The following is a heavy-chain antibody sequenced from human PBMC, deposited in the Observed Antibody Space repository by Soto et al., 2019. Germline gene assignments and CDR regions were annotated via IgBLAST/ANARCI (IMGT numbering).Heavy chain of an antibody. J-gene: IGHJ5*02. CDR3: ARNRRVYQLLWGNPGGWFDP. CDR2: ISAYNGNT. CDR1: GYTFTSYG. Sequence: ASVKVSCKASGYTFTSYGISWVRQAPGQGLEWMGWISAYNGNTNYAQKLQGRVTMTTDTSTSTAYMELRSLRSDDTAVYYCARNRRVYQLLWGNPGGWFDPWGQGTLVTVSS. D-gene: IGHD2-2*01. V-gene: IGHV1-18*01.